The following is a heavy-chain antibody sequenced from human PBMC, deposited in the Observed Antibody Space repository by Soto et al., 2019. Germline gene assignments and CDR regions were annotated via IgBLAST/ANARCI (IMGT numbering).Heavy chain of an antibody. CDR2: ISSSSSYI. CDR1: GFTFSSYS. J-gene: IGHJ6*02. V-gene: IGHV3-21*01. CDR3: ANLFEGQQLVGDHYYGMDL. Sequence: PGGSLRLSCAASGFTFSSYSMNWVRQAPGKGLEWVSSISSSSSYIYYADSVKGRFTISRDNAKNSLYLQMNSLRAEDTAVYYCANLFEGQQLVGDHYYGMDLWGQGTTVTVSS. D-gene: IGHD6-6*01.